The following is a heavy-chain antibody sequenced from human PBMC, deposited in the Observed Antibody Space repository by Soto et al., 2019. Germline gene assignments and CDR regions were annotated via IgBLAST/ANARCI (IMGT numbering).Heavy chain of an antibody. CDR1: GFTFSTYA. D-gene: IGHD1-7*01. V-gene: IGHV3-23*01. CDR2: MSANGQGI. J-gene: IGHJ4*02. CDR3: AKDRNYPRDQFHY. Sequence: GGSLRLSCAASGFTFSTYALSWDRQAPGKGLEWVSAMSANGQGIYYADSVRGRFTISRDNSKNTIFLHMDSLRAEDTAVYYCAKDRNYPRDQFHYWGQGTLVTVSS.